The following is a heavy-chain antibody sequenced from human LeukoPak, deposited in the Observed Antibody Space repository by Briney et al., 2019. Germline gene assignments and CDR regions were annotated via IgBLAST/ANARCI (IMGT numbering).Heavy chain of an antibody. CDR1: GGSISSGGYY. Sequence: PSQTLSLTCTVSGGSISSGGYYWSWIHQHPGKGLEWIGYIYYSGSTNYNPSLKSRVTISVDTSKNQFSLKLSSVTAADTAVYYCARVSYSSGWYGEWFDPWGQGTLVTVSS. CDR3: ARVSYSSGWYGEWFDP. D-gene: IGHD6-19*01. V-gene: IGHV4-31*03. CDR2: IYYSGST. J-gene: IGHJ5*02.